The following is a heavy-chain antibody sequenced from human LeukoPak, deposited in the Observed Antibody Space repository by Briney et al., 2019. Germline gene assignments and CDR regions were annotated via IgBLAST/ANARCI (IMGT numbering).Heavy chain of an antibody. CDR3: GRGGSYRAFDI. CDR1: GFIFSDYY. D-gene: IGHD1-14*01. V-gene: IGHV3-11*01. CDR2: MDSSGDVI. J-gene: IGHJ3*02. Sequence: PGGSLRLSCAASGFIFSDYYMTWIRQAPGKGLEWLSYMDSSGDVIYYADSVKGRFTISRDNAKNSLYLEMNSLRAEDTAVYYCGRGGSYRAFDIWGQGTMVTVSS.